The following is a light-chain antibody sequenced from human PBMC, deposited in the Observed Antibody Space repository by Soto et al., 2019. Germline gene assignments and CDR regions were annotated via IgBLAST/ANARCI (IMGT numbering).Light chain of an antibody. Sequence: QSVLTQPPSVSGAPGQRVTISCTGSSSNIGAPFDVHWYQHLPGTAPKIRIYGTNNRPSGVPDRFSGSRSGTSASLAITGLQAEDEAVYYCQSYDSSLSGHVVFGGGTKRTVL. CDR2: GTN. V-gene: IGLV1-40*01. J-gene: IGLJ2*01. CDR1: SSNIGAPFD. CDR3: QSYDSSLSGHVV.